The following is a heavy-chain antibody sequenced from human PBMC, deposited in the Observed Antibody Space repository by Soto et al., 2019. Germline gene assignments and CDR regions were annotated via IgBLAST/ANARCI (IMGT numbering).Heavy chain of an antibody. V-gene: IGHV1-69*01. CDR1: GGTFSNYP. J-gene: IGHJ6*02. D-gene: IGHD3-16*01. CDR2: IIPIFGKA. CDR3: ASGGEYYDENLPHYYFFGLHV. Sequence: QVQLVQSGAEVKKPGSSEKVSCKASGGTFSNYPITWVRRAPGQGLEWLGGIIPIFGKADYTQKFQGRVTITADEPPSTAYMEISSLRSEDTAVYYCASGGEYYDENLPHYYFFGLHVWGPGTTVTVSS.